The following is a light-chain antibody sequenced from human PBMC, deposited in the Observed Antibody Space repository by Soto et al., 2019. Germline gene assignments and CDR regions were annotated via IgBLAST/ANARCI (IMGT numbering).Light chain of an antibody. CDR2: GAS. Sequence: DIQLTQAPSALSAYVGDRVTITCRASQTFTRWLAWYQQKPGRAPNLLIYGASSLESGVPSRFSGSGSGTEFTLTISSLQPDDSATYYCQQYNSLPLTFGGGTKVDIK. CDR1: QTFTRW. CDR3: QQYNSLPLT. J-gene: IGKJ4*01. V-gene: IGKV1-5*01.